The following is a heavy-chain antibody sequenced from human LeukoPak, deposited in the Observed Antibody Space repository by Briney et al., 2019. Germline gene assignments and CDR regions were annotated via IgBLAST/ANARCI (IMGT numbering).Heavy chain of an antibody. V-gene: IGHV3-23*01. Sequence: GGSLRLSCAASGFTFSSYAMSWVRQAPGKGLEWVSAISGSGGSTYYADSVKGRFTISRDNSKNTLHLQMNSLRAEDTAVYYCASSIAAAGAIDYWGQGTLVTVSS. J-gene: IGHJ4*02. D-gene: IGHD6-13*01. CDR1: GFTFSSYA. CDR3: ASSIAAAGAIDY. CDR2: ISGSGGST.